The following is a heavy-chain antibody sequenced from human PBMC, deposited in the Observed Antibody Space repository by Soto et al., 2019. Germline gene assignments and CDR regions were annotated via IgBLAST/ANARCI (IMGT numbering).Heavy chain of an antibody. CDR3: ARGCCSSGNCYRIYYSDTDV. CDR1: GYTITSYY. CDR2: INPSSSAT. D-gene: IGHD2-15*01. V-gene: IGHV1-46*01. J-gene: IGHJ6*02. Sequence: ASVKVSCKASGYTITSYYMNWVRQAPGQGLEWTGIINPSSSATRYSQKFQGRVTMTRDVSTSTVYMEMSGLRSEDTAIYYCARGCCSSGNCYRIYYSDTDVWGQ.